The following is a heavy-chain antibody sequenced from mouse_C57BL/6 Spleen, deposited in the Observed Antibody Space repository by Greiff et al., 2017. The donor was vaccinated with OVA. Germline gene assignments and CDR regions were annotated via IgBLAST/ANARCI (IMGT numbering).Heavy chain of an antibody. V-gene: IGHV14-1*01. CDR1: GFNIKDYY. CDR3: TSYDYDPAWFAY. D-gene: IGHD2-4*01. CDR2: IDPEDGDT. J-gene: IGHJ3*01. Sequence: VQLQQSGAELVRPGASVKLSCTASGFNIKDYYMHWVKQRPEQGLEWIGRIDPEDGDTEYAPKFQGKATMTADTSSNTAYLQLSSLTSEDTAVYYCTSYDYDPAWFAYWGQGTLVTVSA.